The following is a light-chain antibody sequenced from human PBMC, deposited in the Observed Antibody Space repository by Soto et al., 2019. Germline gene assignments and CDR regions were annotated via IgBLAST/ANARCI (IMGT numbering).Light chain of an antibody. Sequence: DIVLTQSPGTLSLSPGERATLSCRASQSVSSKYLAWYQQKPGQPPRVLIYGTSIRDTGMPERFSGGGSGTDFHLTITGLESEDFAVYYCQQYGSSLFTFGPGTKVDF. CDR1: QSVSSKY. CDR3: QQYGSSLFT. V-gene: IGKV3-20*01. J-gene: IGKJ3*01. CDR2: GTS.